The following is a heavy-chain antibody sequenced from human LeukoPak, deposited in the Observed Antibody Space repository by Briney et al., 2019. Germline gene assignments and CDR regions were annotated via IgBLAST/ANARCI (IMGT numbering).Heavy chain of an antibody. CDR2: IGTVGDT. CDR3: ARVLPGSGSYDY. J-gene: IGHJ4*02. V-gene: IGHV3-13*04. D-gene: IGHD3-10*01. Sequence: GGSLRPSCAASGFSFSTSDMHWVRQSTGKGLEWVSAIGTVGDTYYAASVRGRFTISREDDKSSLYLQMNNLRVGDTAVYYCARVLPGSGSYDYWGQGTLVSVSS. CDR1: GFSFSTSD.